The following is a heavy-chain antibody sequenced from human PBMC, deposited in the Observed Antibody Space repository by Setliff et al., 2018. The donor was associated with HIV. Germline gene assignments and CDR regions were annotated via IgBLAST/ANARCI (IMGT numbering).Heavy chain of an antibody. CDR3: VCRTVVAGKGLPPDS. Sequence: ASVKVSCKASGYTLAGYFMHWVRQAPGQGLEWMGWINPNSGGTNYAQKFQGRVTMTRDTSISTAYLDLSRLRSEDTALFYCVCRTVVAGKGLPPDSWGQGTLVTVSS. V-gene: IGHV1-2*02. CDR1: GYTLAGYF. D-gene: IGHD6-19*01. CDR2: INPNSGGT. J-gene: IGHJ4*02.